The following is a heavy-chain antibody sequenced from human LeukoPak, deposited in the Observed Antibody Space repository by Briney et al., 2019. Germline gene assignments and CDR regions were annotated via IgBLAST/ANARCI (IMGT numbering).Heavy chain of an antibody. CDR2: INHSGST. CDR3: ARGLRITMIVVVLDAFDI. J-gene: IGHJ3*02. Sequence: PSETLSLTCAVYGGSFSGYYWSWIRQPRGKGLEWIGEINHSGSTNYNPSLKSRVTISVDTSKNQFSLKLSSVTAADTAVYYCARGLRITMIVVVLDAFDIWGQGTMVTVSS. CDR1: GGSFSGYY. V-gene: IGHV4-34*01. D-gene: IGHD3-22*01.